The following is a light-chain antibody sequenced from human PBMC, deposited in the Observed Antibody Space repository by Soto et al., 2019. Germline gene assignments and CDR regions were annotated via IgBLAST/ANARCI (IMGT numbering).Light chain of an antibody. CDR1: SSDVGGYNY. J-gene: IGLJ1*01. CDR3: SSYTSSRTRPYV. Sequence: QSALTQPASVSGSPGQSITISCTGTSSDVGGYNYVSWYQQHPGKAPKLMIYDVSNRPSGVSNRFSGSKSGNTASLTISGLQAEDEADYYCSSYTSSRTRPYVLGTGTKVTLL. V-gene: IGLV2-14*01. CDR2: DVS.